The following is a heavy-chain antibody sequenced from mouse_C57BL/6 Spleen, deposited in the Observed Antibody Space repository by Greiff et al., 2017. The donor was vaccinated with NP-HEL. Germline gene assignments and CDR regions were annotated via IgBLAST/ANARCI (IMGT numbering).Heavy chain of an antibody. CDR3: ARWDYYGSSYPDY. Sequence: QVQLQQPGAELVKPGASVKLSCKASGYTFTSYWMHWVKQRPGQGLEWIGMIHPNSGSTNYNEKFKSKATLTVDKSSSTAYMQLSSLTSEDSAVYYCARWDYYGSSYPDYWGQGTTLTVSS. J-gene: IGHJ2*01. V-gene: IGHV1-64*01. CDR2: IHPNSGST. D-gene: IGHD1-1*01. CDR1: GYTFTSYW.